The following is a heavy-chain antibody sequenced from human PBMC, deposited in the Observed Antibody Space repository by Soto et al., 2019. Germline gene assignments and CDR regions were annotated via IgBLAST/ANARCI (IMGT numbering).Heavy chain of an antibody. D-gene: IGHD2-15*01. J-gene: IGHJ6*02. CDR2: IIPILGIA. CDR3: ASPRYCSGGSCYSGPHVGMDV. Sequence: QVQLVQSGAEVKKPGSSVKVSCKASGGTFSSYTISWVRQAPGQGLEWMGRIIPILGIANYAQKFQGRVTVPEDKSTXXAXMXXSSLRSEDTAVYYCASPRYCSGGSCYSGPHVGMDVWGQGTTVTVSS. CDR1: GGTFSSYT. V-gene: IGHV1-69*02.